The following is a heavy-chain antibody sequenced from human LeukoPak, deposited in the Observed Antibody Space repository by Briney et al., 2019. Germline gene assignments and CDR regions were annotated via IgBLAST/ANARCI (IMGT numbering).Heavy chain of an antibody. CDR2: IYYSGST. CDR1: GGSISSYY. Sequence: PSQTLSLTCTVSGGSISSYYWSWIRQPPGKGLEWIGYIYYSGSTNYNPSLKSRVTISVDTSKNQFSLKLSSVTAADTAVYYCARSWYVLYYFDYWGQGTLVTVSS. V-gene: IGHV4-59*01. D-gene: IGHD6-13*01. J-gene: IGHJ4*02. CDR3: ARSWYVLYYFDY.